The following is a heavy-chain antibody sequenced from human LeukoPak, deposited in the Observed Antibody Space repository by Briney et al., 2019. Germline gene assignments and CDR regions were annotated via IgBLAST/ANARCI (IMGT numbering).Heavy chain of an antibody. Sequence: SETLSLTCAVYGGSFSGYYWSWIRQPPGKGLEWIGEINHSGSTNQNPSLKSRVTISVDTSKNQSSLKLSSVTAADTAVYYCARGPRSGGSGSYYYYWGQGTLVTVSS. D-gene: IGHD3-10*01. CDR3: ARGPRSGGSGSYYYY. CDR2: INHSGST. J-gene: IGHJ4*02. CDR1: GGSFSGYY. V-gene: IGHV4-34*01.